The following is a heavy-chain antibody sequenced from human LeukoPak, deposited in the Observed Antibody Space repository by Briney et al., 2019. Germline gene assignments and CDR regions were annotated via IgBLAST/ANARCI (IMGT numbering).Heavy chain of an antibody. CDR1: DYSISRGYF. D-gene: IGHD3-3*01. CDR3: ARDLGLTISDNWLDP. Sequence: PSETLSLTCTVSDYSISRGYFWTWIRQPPGKGLEWIGSIFHTGSSYYNPSLKSPVAISVDTSKNQFSLELSSVTAADAAVYYCARDLGLTISDNWLDPWGQGTLVTVSS. J-gene: IGHJ5*02. V-gene: IGHV4-38-2*02. CDR2: IFHTGSS.